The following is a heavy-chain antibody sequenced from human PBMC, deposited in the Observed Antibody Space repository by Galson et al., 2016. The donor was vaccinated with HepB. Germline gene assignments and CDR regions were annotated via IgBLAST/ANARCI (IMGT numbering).Heavy chain of an antibody. CDR3: AALGYFDPYAFDI. J-gene: IGHJ3*02. CDR1: GYTFTRYH. V-gene: IGHV1-46*01. CDR2: INSNNGSP. Sequence: SVKVSCKASGYTFTRYHMHWVRQAPGQGLEWMGTINSNNGSPSYALKFQGRVTMTRDTSTSTAYMELSSLRSEDTAVYYCAALGYFDPYAFDIWGQGTMVTVSS. D-gene: IGHD3-9*01.